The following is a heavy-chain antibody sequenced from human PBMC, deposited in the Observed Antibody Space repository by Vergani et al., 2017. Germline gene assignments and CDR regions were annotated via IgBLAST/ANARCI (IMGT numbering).Heavy chain of an antibody. CDR2: IYYSGST. V-gene: IGHV4-61*01. CDR3: ARDKRGASGWFDY. D-gene: IGHD6-19*01. CDR1: GGPVSSGSYY. J-gene: IGHJ4*02. Sequence: QVQLQESGPGLVKPSETLSLTCTVSGGPVSSGSYYWSWIRQPPGKGLEWIGYIYYSGSTNYNPSLKSRVTISVDTSKNQFSLKLSSVTAADTAVYYCARDKRGASGWFDYWGQGTLVTVSS.